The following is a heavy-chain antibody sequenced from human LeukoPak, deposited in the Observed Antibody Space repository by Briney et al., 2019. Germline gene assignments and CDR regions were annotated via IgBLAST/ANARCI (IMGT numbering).Heavy chain of an antibody. V-gene: IGHV3-21*01. D-gene: IGHD3-10*01. CDR2: ISTSSSYI. Sequence: GGSLRLSCAASGFTFSRYAMNWVRQAPGKGLEWVSSISTSSSYIYYADSVKGRFTISRDNAKNSLYLQMDSLRAEDTAVYYCASGSGGSGSRYWGQGTLVTVSS. CDR3: ASGSGGSGSRY. CDR1: GFTFSRYA. J-gene: IGHJ4*02.